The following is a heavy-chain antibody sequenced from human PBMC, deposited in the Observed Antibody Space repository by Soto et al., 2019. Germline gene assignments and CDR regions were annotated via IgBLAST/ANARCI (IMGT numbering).Heavy chain of an antibody. J-gene: IGHJ4*02. CDR3: GRGLFTGDY. CDR2: INPLGGST. Sequence: QVQLVQSGAEVKKPGASVKVSCKASGYTFTSSYIHWVRQAPGQGLEWMAIINPLGGSTNYAQQFQGRVTVTMDTSAGTVYMELSSLRSEDTAVYYCGRGLFTGDYWGQGTLVTVSS. CDR1: GYTFTSSY. V-gene: IGHV1-46*01. D-gene: IGHD3-16*01.